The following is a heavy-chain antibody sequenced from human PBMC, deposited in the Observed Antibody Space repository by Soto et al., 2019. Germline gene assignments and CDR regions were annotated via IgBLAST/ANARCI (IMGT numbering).Heavy chain of an antibody. J-gene: IGHJ4*02. D-gene: IGHD2-8*01. CDR3: TVDTYGLDY. V-gene: IGHV1-58*01. CDR2: IVVGSGKA. Sequence: QVQLVQSGPEVRKPGDSVTVSCKTSGFTFSGSAVQWVRQIRGQGLEWIGWIVVGSGKAKYAPKFQQRVTISRDKSTNTAYLEVNSLRHGDTAIYYCTVDTYGLDYWGQGTLVTVSS. CDR1: GFTFSGSA.